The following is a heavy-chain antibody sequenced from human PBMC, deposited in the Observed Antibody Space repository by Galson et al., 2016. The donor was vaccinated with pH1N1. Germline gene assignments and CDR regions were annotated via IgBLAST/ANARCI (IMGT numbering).Heavy chain of an antibody. CDR3: ATYCISTTCYEGSFDY. Sequence: SLRLSCAASEFTFSSYSMNWVRQGPGKGLEWVSYISSSGSYKNYADSVKGRFTISRDNVKNSLYLQMNSLRAEDTAIYYCATYCISTTCYEGSFDYWGQGTLVTVSS. J-gene: IGHJ4*02. CDR1: EFTFSSYS. CDR2: ISSSGSYK. D-gene: IGHD2-2*01. V-gene: IGHV3-21*01.